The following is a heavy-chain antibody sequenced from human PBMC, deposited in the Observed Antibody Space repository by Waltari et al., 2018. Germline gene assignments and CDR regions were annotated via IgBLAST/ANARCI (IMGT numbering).Heavy chain of an antibody. D-gene: IGHD2-15*01. CDR2: INHIGST. V-gene: IGHV4-34*01. Sequence: QVQLQQWGAGLLKPSETLSLTCAVYGGSFSGYYWSWIRQPPGKGLGWIGEINHIGSTNSDPYLKSRVTISVDTSKNQCSLKLSYVTAADTAVYYCARGRGYCSGGSCYHFGYYYMDVWGKGTTVTVSS. CDR3: ARGRGYCSGGSCYHFGYYYMDV. J-gene: IGHJ6*03. CDR1: GGSFSGYY.